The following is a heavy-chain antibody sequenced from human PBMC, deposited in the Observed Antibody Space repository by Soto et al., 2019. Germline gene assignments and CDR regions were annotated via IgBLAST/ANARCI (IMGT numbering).Heavy chain of an antibody. CDR2: IYFTGNT. CDR3: ARGQILYCGGDCYQVHFDY. CDR1: GGSVSSGSYF. J-gene: IGHJ4*02. Sequence: PSETLSLTCTVSGGSVSSGSYFWSWMRQAPGRGLEWIGHIYFTGNTNYNPSLKSRVTMSVDTSKNQFSLKLSSVTAADTAVYYCARGQILYCGGDCYQVHFDYWGQGTLVTVSS. V-gene: IGHV4-61*01. D-gene: IGHD2-21*02.